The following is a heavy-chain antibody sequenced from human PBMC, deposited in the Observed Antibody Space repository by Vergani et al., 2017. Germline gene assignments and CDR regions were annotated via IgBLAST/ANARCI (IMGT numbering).Heavy chain of an antibody. Sequence: QVQLVQSGAEVKKPGASVKVSCKASGYTFTGYYMHWVRQAPGQGLEWMGWINPNSGGTNYAQKFQGRVTMTRDTSISTAYMELSRLRSDDTAVYYCAREGYDYYDSSGYKPYYYYGMDVWGQGTTVTVSS. CDR1: GYTFTGYY. V-gene: IGHV1-2*02. D-gene: IGHD3-22*01. CDR3: AREGYDYYDSSGYKPYYYYGMDV. J-gene: IGHJ6*02. CDR2: INPNSGGT.